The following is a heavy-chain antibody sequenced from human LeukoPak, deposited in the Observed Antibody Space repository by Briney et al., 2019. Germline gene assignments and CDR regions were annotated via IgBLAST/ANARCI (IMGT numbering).Heavy chain of an antibody. D-gene: IGHD3-22*01. CDR2: ISSSGSTI. CDR3: AREGPGYYDSSGFDY. J-gene: IGHJ4*02. CDR1: GFTFSSYE. V-gene: IGHV3-48*03. Sequence: GGSLRLSCAASGFTFSSYEMNWVRQAPGKGLEWVSYISSSGSTIYYADSVKGRFTISRDNAKNSLYLQMNSLRAEGTAVYYCAREGPGYYDSSGFDYWGQGTLVTVSS.